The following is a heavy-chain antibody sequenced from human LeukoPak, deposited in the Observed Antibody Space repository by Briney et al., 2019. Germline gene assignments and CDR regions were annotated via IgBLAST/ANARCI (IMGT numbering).Heavy chain of an antibody. D-gene: IGHD1-1*01. CDR2: VDHTGST. CDR1: DDSITMYY. V-gene: IGHV4-59*01. Sequence: SETLSLTCSVSDDSITMYYWTWIRQPPGKGLEWIRYVDHTGSTNFNPSLNGRVSISRDTTKNLFSLRLRSVTAADTAVYFCARGRVSSSTWYSTYYYYFYMDVWGKGTTVTVSS. CDR3: ARGRVSSSTWYSTYYYYFYMDV. J-gene: IGHJ6*03.